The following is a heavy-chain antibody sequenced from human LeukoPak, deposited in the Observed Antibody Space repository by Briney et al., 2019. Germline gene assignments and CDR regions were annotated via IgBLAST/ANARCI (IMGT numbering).Heavy chain of an antibody. D-gene: IGHD6-19*01. CDR3: ATPQVSGWNFDY. J-gene: IGHJ4*02. CDR2: IYPGDSDT. V-gene: IGHV5-51*01. CDR1: GSRFTSYW. Sequence: KSGESLKISCKGSGSRFTSYWIAWVRQMPGKGLECMGSIYPGDSDTRYSPSFQGQVTISADKSITTAYLQWSSLKASDTAMYYCATPQVSGWNFDYWGQGILVTVSS.